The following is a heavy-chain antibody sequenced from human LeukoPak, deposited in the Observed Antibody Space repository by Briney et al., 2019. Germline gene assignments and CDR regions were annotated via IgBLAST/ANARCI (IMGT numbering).Heavy chain of an antibody. CDR1: GGSFSGYY. CDR3: ARGGGYCSSTSCHWYFDL. J-gene: IGHJ2*01. CDR2: INHSGST. V-gene: IGHV4-34*01. Sequence: SETLSLTCAVYGGSFSGYYWSWIRKPPGKGLEWIGEINHSGSTNYNPSLKSRVTISVDTSKNQFSLKLSSVTAADTAVYYCARGGGYCSSTSCHWYFDLWGRGTLVTVSS. D-gene: IGHD2-2*01.